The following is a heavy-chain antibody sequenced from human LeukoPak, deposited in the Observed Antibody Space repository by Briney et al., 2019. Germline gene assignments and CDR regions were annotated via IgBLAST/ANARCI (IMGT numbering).Heavy chain of an antibody. V-gene: IGHV4-39*07. CDR1: GGSISSSSYY. Sequence: SETLSLTCTVSGGSISSSSYYWGWIRQPPGKGLEWIGSIYYSGSTYYNPSLKSRVTISVDTSKNQFSLKLSSVTAADTAVYYCARGGGYFNYWGQGTLVTVSS. J-gene: IGHJ4*02. CDR3: ARGGGYFNY. D-gene: IGHD3-16*01. CDR2: IYYSGST.